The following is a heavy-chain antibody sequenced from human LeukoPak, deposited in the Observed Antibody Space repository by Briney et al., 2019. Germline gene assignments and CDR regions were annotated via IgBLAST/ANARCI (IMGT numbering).Heavy chain of an antibody. Sequence: PGGSLRLSCAASGFTFDDYGMSWVRHAPGKGLEWVSGINWNGGSTGYADSVKGRFTISRDNAKNSLYLQMNSLRAEDTALYYCARAVILGAGDAFDIWGQGTMVTVSS. CDR3: ARAVILGAGDAFDI. D-gene: IGHD1-26*01. J-gene: IGHJ3*02. CDR1: GFTFDDYG. V-gene: IGHV3-20*04. CDR2: INWNGGST.